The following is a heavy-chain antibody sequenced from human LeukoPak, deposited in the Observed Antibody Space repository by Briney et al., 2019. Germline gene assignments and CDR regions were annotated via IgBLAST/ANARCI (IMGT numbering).Heavy chain of an antibody. D-gene: IGHD3-16*01. Sequence: GGSLRLSCAASAFTFSTYWMSWVRQAPGKGLEWVANIKQDGSEKYYVDSVKGRFTISRDNAKNSLYLQMNSLRAEDTAVYYCARVRGNDYWGQGTPVTVSS. CDR1: AFTFSTYW. J-gene: IGHJ4*02. V-gene: IGHV3-7*01. CDR2: IKQDGSEK. CDR3: ARVRGNDY.